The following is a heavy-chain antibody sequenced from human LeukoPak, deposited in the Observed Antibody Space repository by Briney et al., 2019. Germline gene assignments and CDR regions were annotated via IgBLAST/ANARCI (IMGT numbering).Heavy chain of an antibody. Sequence: ASVKVSCKASGYTFTSFGISWVRQAPGQGLEWMGWISAYNGNTNYAHNLQGRVTMTTDTSTSTAYMELRSLRSDDTAVYYCARGPGSFLRSSGWLNWFDPWGQGTLVPVSS. CDR1: GYTFTSFG. D-gene: IGHD6-19*01. CDR3: ARGPGSFLRSSGWLNWFDP. J-gene: IGHJ5*02. V-gene: IGHV1-18*01. CDR2: ISAYNGNT.